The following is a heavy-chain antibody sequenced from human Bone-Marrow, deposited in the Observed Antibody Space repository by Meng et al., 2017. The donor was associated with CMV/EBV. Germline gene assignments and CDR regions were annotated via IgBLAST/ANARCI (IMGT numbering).Heavy chain of an antibody. CDR1: GGTFSSYA. J-gene: IGHJ4*02. D-gene: IGHD3-22*01. V-gene: IGHV1-69*10. CDR2: IIPILGIA. CDR3: ARGPYYYDSSGYLDY. Sequence: SVKVSCKASGGTFSSYAISWVRQAPGQGLEWMGGIIPILGIANYAQKFQGRVTITADKSTSTAYMELSSLRSEDTAVYYCARGPYYYDSSGYLDYWGQGTLVTVS.